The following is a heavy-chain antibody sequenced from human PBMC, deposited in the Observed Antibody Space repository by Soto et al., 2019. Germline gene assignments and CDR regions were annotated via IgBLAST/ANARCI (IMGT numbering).Heavy chain of an antibody. V-gene: IGHV3-64*01. CDR1: GFTFSSYD. Sequence: ESGGGMVQPGGSLRLSCVASGFTFSSYDMHWVRQAPAKGLEYVSSISSNGGTTYYGNSVKGRFTISRDNSKNTLYLQMGSLRAEDMAVYYCVRRVSGNYDYWGQGTLVTVSS. J-gene: IGHJ4*02. CDR2: ISSNGGTT. CDR3: VRRVSGNYDY. D-gene: IGHD1-7*01.